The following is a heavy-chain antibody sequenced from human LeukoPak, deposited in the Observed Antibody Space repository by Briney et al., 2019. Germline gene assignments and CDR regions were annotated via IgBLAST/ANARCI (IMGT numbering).Heavy chain of an antibody. Sequence: ASVKLSCKASGYTFTSYDINWVRQATGQRLEWMGWMNPNSGNTGYAQKFQGRVTMTRNTSISTAYMELSSLRSEDTAVYYCARLRGGPHIGSYGYYVDYWGQGTLVTVSS. CDR1: GYTFTSYD. D-gene: IGHD5-18*01. J-gene: IGHJ4*02. CDR2: MNPNSGNT. CDR3: ARLRGGPHIGSYGYYVDY. V-gene: IGHV1-8*01.